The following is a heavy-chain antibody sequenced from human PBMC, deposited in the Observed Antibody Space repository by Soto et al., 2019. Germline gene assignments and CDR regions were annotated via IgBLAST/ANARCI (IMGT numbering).Heavy chain of an antibody. CDR1: GYTFTSYG. Sequence: QVQLVQSGAEVKKPGASVKVSCKASGYTFTSYGISWVRQAPGQGLEWMGWISAYNGNTNYAQKLQGRVTMTTDTSSSPAHMELWSLRSDGTAVYYCARTFYDILTGFPYYFDYWGQGTLVTVSS. CDR2: ISAYNGNT. V-gene: IGHV1-18*01. CDR3: ARTFYDILTGFPYYFDY. D-gene: IGHD3-9*01. J-gene: IGHJ4*02.